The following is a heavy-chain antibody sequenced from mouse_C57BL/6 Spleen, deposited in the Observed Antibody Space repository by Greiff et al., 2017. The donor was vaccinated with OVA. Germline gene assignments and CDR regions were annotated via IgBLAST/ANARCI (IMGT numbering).Heavy chain of an antibody. D-gene: IGHD2-12*01. CDR2: INPNNGGT. J-gene: IGHJ4*01. V-gene: IGHV1-26*01. CDR1: GYTFTDYY. Sequence: EVQLQQSGPELVKPGASVKISCKASGYTFTDYYMNWVKQSPGKSLEWIGDINPNNGGTSYNQKFKGKATLTVDKSSSTAYMALRSLTSEDSAVYYGASSDCYDVDYAMDYWGQGTSVTVSS. CDR3: ASSDCYDVDYAMDY.